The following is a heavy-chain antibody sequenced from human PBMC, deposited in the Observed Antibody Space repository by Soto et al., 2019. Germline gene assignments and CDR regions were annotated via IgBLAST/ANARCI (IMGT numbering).Heavy chain of an antibody. Sequence: PSQTLSLTCAISGDSVSGNSAAWNWIRQSPSRGLEWLGRTYYRSKYYHDYAVSVKSRITIHPDTSKNQFSLQLNSVTPEDTAVYYCARSAYYYDSSGYYSPFDFWGQGTLVTVSS. V-gene: IGHV6-1*01. D-gene: IGHD3-22*01. CDR1: GDSVSGNSAA. J-gene: IGHJ4*02. CDR2: TYYRSKYYH. CDR3: ARSAYYYDSSGYYSPFDF.